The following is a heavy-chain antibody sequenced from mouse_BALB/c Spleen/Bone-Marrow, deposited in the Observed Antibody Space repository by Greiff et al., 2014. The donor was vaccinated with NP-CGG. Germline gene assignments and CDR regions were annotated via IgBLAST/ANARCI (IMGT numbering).Heavy chain of an antibody. J-gene: IGHJ4*01. V-gene: IGHV2-9*02. CDR2: IWADGST. D-gene: IGHD1-2*01. CDR1: GFSLTSYG. CDR3: SRITTATGAMDY. Sequence: QVQLKDSGPGLVAPSQSLSITCTVSGFSLTSYGVHWVRQPPGKGLEWLGVIWADGSTNYNSALMSRLSISKDNSESQVFLKMNSLQTDDTAMYYCSRITTATGAMDYWGQGTSVTVSS.